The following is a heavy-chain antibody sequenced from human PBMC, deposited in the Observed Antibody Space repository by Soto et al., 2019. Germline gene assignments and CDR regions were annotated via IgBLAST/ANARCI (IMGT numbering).Heavy chain of an antibody. J-gene: IGHJ4*02. CDR2: ITYSGNT. V-gene: IGHV4-31*03. D-gene: IGHD2-8*01. CDR1: GGSVSSVGYY. CDR3: VRGGSCTNGVCSYFDY. Sequence: PSETLSLTCTVSGGSVSSVGYYWSWIRQHPGKGLEWIGYITYSGNTYYNPSVESRVTMSADTSKNQFSLKLSSVTAADTAVYFCVRGGSCTNGVCSYFDYWGQGALVTVSS.